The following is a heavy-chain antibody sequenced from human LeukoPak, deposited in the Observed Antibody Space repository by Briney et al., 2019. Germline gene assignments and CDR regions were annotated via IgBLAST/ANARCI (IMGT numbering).Heavy chain of an antibody. CDR2: MNPNSGNT. J-gene: IGHJ6*03. V-gene: IGHV1-8*02. CDR3: ARGGYDILTGYGAYYYYYMDV. D-gene: IGHD3-9*01. CDR1: GYTFTDYY. Sequence: ASVKVSCKTSGYTFTDYYMHWVRQAPGQGLEWMGRMNPNSGNTGYAQKFQGRVTMTRNTSISTAYMELSSLRSEDTAVYYCARGGYDILTGYGAYYYYYMDVWGKGTTVTVSS.